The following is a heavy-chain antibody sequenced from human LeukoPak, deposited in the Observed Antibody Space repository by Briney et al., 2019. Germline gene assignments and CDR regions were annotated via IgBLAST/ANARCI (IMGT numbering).Heavy chain of an antibody. V-gene: IGHV3-48*03. D-gene: IGHD5-12*01. CDR3: ARDWLRLGY. CDR2: ISSSGSVK. J-gene: IGHJ4*02. Sequence: GGSLRLSCAASGFTVSSYEMNWVRQAPEKGLEWVSYISSSGSVKFYADSVKGRFTISRDNAKNSLHLQVNSLRAEDTAVYYCARDWLRLGYWGQGTLVTVSS. CDR1: GFTVSSYE.